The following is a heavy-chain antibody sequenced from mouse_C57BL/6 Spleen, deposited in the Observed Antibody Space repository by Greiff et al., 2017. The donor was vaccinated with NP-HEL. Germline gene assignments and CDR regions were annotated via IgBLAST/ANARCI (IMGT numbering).Heavy chain of an antibody. CDR3: ARRTRYYFDY. V-gene: IGHV1-69*01. CDR2: IDPSDSYT. J-gene: IGHJ2*01. Sequence: QVQLQQPGAELVMPGASVKLSCKASGYTFTSYWMHWVKQRPGQGLEWIGEIDPSDSYTNYNQKFKGKSTLTVDKSSSTAYMQLSSLTSEDSAVYYCARRTRYYFDYWGQGTTLTVSS. CDR1: GYTFTSYW.